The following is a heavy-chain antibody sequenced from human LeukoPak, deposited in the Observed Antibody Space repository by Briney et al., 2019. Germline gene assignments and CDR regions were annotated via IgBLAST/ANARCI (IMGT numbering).Heavy chain of an antibody. Sequence: GGSLRLFCAASGFTFSNAWMSWVRQAPGKGLEWVGRIKSKTDGGTTDYAAPVKGRFTISRDYSKNTLYLQMNSLKTEDTAVYYCTTEEATEGQFDYWGQGTLVTVSS. D-gene: IGHD1-14*01. V-gene: IGHV3-15*01. CDR1: GFTFSNAW. CDR2: IKSKTDGGTT. CDR3: TTEEATEGQFDY. J-gene: IGHJ4*02.